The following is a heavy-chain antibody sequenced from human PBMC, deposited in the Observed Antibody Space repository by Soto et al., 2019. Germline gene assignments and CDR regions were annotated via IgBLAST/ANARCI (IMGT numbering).Heavy chain of an antibody. CDR1: GYTFTSYG. D-gene: IGHD3-3*01. CDR2: ISAYNGNT. J-gene: IGHJ4*02. CDR3: ARDRLSGGVLRFLEWPHLDY. Sequence: SVKVSCKASGYTFTSYGISRVRQAPGQGLEWMGWISAYNGNTHSAQKLQGRVTMTTDTSTTTAYMELRSLRSDDTAVYYCARDRLSGGVLRFLEWPHLDYWGQGTLATVSS. V-gene: IGHV1-18*01.